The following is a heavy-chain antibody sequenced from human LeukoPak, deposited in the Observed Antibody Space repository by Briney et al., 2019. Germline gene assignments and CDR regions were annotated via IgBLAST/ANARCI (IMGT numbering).Heavy chain of an antibody. D-gene: IGHD6-13*01. Sequence: GGSLRLSCAASGFTFTSYSMNWLRQSPGKGLEWVSSISTTGSYIYYADSVKGRFTISRDNAKNSLYLQMNSLRAEDTAVYYCESLVAEAGLDFWGQGTLVTVSS. J-gene: IGHJ4*02. CDR2: ISTTGSYI. CDR3: ESLVAEAGLDF. CDR1: GFTFTSYS. V-gene: IGHV3-21*01.